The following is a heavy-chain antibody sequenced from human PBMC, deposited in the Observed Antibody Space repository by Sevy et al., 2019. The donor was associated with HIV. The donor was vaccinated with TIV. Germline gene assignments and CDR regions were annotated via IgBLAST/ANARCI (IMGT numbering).Heavy chain of an antibody. Sequence: SETLSLTCTVSGDSISNNDYYWAWIRQPSGKGQDWIGSIYYSGSTYYTPSLKSRVTISVDTSKNQFSLKLRSVTAADTAVYYCAREGPRIAQFDYWGQGTLVTVSS. V-gene: IGHV4-39*02. CDR1: GDSISNNDYY. J-gene: IGHJ4*02. CDR2: IYYSGST. CDR3: AREGPRIAQFDY. D-gene: IGHD6-13*01.